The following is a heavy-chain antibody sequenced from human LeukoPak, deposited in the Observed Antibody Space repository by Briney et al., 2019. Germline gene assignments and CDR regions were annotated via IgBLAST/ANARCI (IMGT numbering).Heavy chain of an antibody. CDR1: GGXISSYY. Sequence: PSETLSLTCTVSGGXISSYYCSWIRQPPGKGLEWLGYIYHSGSTNYNPSLKSRVTISVDTSKNQFSLKLSSVTAADTAVYYCARHGPLYSSSSYYYNMDVWGQGTTVTVSS. CDR2: IYHSGST. D-gene: IGHD6-6*01. CDR3: ARHGPLYSSSSYYYNMDV. J-gene: IGHJ6*02. V-gene: IGHV4-59*08.